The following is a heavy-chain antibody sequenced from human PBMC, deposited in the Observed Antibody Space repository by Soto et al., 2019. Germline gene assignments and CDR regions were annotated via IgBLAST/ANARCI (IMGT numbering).Heavy chain of an antibody. V-gene: IGHV3-23*01. Sequence: GGSLRLSCAASGFTFSSYTLNWVRRAPGKGLEWVATSSDRRTGNTHYSDSVRGRFTLSRDYSRNILFLQMDSLRADDTALYYCTTWLTAHFDYWGRGTQVTAPQ. CDR1: GFTFSSYT. CDR3: TTWLTAHFDY. CDR2: SSDRRTGNT. D-gene: IGHD2-21*02. J-gene: IGHJ4*02.